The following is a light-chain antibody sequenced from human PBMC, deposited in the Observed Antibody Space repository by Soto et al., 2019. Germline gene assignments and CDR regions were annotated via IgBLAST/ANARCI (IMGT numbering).Light chain of an antibody. J-gene: IGKJ5*01. V-gene: IGKV3-15*01. CDR3: QQYNNWPTIT. Sequence: EIVMTQSPATLSVSPGERATLSCRASQSVSSNLAWYQQKPGQAPRLLIYGASTRATGIPARFSGSGSGTAFTLTISSLKSEDFAVYYCQQYNNWPTITFGQGTRLEIK. CDR2: GAS. CDR1: QSVSSN.